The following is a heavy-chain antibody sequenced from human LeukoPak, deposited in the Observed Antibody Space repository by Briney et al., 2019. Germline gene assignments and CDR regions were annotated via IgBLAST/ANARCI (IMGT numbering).Heavy chain of an antibody. D-gene: IGHD4-17*01. V-gene: IGHV1-69*13. J-gene: IGHJ3*02. Sequence: SVKVSCKASGGTFSSYAISWVRQAPGQGLEWMGGIIPTFGTANYAQKFQGRVTITADESTSTAYMELSSLRSEDTAVYYCARDHPPRRTTLNLIIWGQGTMVTVSS. CDR1: GGTFSSYA. CDR2: IIPTFGTA. CDR3: ARDHPPRRTTLNLII.